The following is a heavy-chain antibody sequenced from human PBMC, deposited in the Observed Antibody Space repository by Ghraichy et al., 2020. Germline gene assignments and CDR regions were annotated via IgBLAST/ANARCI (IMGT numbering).Heavy chain of an antibody. CDR2: IRYDGSNK. J-gene: IGHJ4*02. CDR1: GFTFGSYG. V-gene: IGHV3-30*02. D-gene: IGHD1-26*01. CDR3: AKDFIVGATSYFDY. Sequence: GGSLRLSCAASGFTFGSYGMHWVRQAPGKGLEWLAFIRYDGSNKDYVDSVRGRFTISRDNSKNTLYLQMTSLRAEDTAVYYCAKDFIVGATSYFDYWGQGTLVTVSS.